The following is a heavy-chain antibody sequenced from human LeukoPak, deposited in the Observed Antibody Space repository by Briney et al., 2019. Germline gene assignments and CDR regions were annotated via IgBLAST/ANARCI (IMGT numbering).Heavy chain of an antibody. CDR3: AKGWVNYGILTGYRY. D-gene: IGHD3-9*01. Sequence: GGSLRLSCAASGFTFSSYGMHWVRQAPGKGLEWVAVISYDGSNKYYADSVKGRFTISRDNSKNTLYLQMNSLRAEDTTVYYCAKGWVNYGILTGYRYWGQGTLVTVSS. J-gene: IGHJ4*02. CDR1: GFTFSSYG. CDR2: ISYDGSNK. V-gene: IGHV3-30*18.